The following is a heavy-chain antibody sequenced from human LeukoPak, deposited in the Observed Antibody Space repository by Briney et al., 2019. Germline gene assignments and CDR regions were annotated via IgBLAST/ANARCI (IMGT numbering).Heavy chain of an antibody. V-gene: IGHV4-59*01. J-gene: IGHJ4*02. CDR1: GGSISSYY. CDR3: VRVFSGWSFDY. Sequence: SETLSLTCTVSGGSISSYYWSWVRQPSGKGLEWIGYIYYSGSTKYNPSLKSRVIISEDTSKNQFSLKLSSVTAADTAVYYCVRVFSGWSFDYWGQGTLVTVSS. D-gene: IGHD6-19*01. CDR2: IYYSGST.